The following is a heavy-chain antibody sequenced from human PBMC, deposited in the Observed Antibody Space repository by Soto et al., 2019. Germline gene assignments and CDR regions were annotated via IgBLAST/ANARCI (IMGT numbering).Heavy chain of an antibody. CDR2: INAGNGNT. CDR3: ARAFAGTTRRDAFDI. CDR1: GYTFTSYA. J-gene: IGHJ3*02. D-gene: IGHD1-1*01. V-gene: IGHV1-3*01. Sequence: AASVKVSCQASGYTFTSYAMHWVRQAPGQRLEWMGWINAGNGNTKYSQKFQGRVTITRDTSASTAYMELSSLRSEGTAVYYCARAFAGTTRRDAFDIWGQGTMVTVSS.